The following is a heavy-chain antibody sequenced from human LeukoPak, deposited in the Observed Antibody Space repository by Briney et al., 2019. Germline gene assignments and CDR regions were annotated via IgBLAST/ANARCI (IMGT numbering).Heavy chain of an antibody. V-gene: IGHV3-74*01. CDR3: AKTDLRQWLTTEGGLDI. D-gene: IGHD6-19*01. Sequence: GGSLRLSCAASGFTFSSYWMHWVRQAPGKGLVWVSRINTDGSSTSYADSVKGRFTISRDNAKNTLYLQMNSLRAEDTAVYYCAKTDLRQWLTTEGGLDIWGQGTMVTVSS. CDR2: INTDGSST. J-gene: IGHJ3*02. CDR1: GFTFSSYW.